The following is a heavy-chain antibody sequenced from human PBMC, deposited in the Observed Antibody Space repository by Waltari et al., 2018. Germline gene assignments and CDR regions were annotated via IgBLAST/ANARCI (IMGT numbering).Heavy chain of an antibody. J-gene: IGHJ4*02. D-gene: IGHD3-10*01. Sequence: QLQLQESGPGLVKPSETLSLTCTVSGGSISSSSYYWGWIRQPPGKGLEWIGSIYYSGSTYYNPSLKSRVTISVDTSKNQFSLKLSSVTAADTAVYYCARGPMVQGVIILDYWGQGTLVTVSS. CDR1: GGSISSSSYY. V-gene: IGHV4-39*07. CDR3: ARGPMVQGVIILDY. CDR2: IYYSGST.